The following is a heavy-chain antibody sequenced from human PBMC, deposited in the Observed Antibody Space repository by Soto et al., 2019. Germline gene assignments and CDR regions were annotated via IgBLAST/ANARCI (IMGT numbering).Heavy chain of an antibody. CDR3: ATSGGYDILTGYYLGYFDY. CDR2: IYPGDSDT. V-gene: IGHV5-51*01. D-gene: IGHD3-9*01. J-gene: IGHJ4*02. Sequence: GESLKISCKGSGYSFTSYWIGWVRQMPGKGLEWMGIIYPGDSDTRYSPSFQGQVTISADKSISTAYLQWSSLKASDTAMYYCATSGGYDILTGYYLGYFDYWGQGTLVTVSS. CDR1: GYSFTSYW.